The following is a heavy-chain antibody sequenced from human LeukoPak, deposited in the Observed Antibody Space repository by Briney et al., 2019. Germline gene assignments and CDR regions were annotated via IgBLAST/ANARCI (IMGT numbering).Heavy chain of an antibody. Sequence: ASVKVSCKASGYTFTSYGISWVRQAPGQGLEWMGWISAYNGNTNYAQKLQGRVTMTTDTSTSTAYMELRSLRSDDTAVYYCARGGTYYYDSSGYYEALDCWGRGTLVTVSS. D-gene: IGHD3-22*01. CDR2: ISAYNGNT. CDR3: ARGGTYYYDSSGYYEALDC. CDR1: GYTFTSYG. J-gene: IGHJ4*02. V-gene: IGHV1-18*01.